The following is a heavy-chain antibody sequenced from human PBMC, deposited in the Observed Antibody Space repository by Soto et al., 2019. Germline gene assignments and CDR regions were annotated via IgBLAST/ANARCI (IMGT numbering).Heavy chain of an antibody. D-gene: IGHD2-21*02. CDR2: AYHNGLT. V-gene: IGHV4-4*02. CDR3: ARGGYCGGDCYLGLDY. CDR1: GDSVTSNVW. J-gene: IGHJ4*02. Sequence: SETLSLTCAVSGDSVTSNVWWSWVRQPPGKGLEWIGEAYHNGLTDYNPSLKSRVTMSVDTSKNEFSLKLSSVTAADTAVYYCARGGYCGGDCYLGLDYWGQGTLVTVS.